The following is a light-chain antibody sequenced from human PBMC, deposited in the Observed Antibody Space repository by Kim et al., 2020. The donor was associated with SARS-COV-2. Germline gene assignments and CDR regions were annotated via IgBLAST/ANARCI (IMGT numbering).Light chain of an antibody. Sequence: PGATVTLTCGSLTGAVSSCHFPFWFQQKPGQAPGTLIYDIDKKHSWTPARFSGSLLGGKAALTLWCAQPDDEADYYCLLFYVGVRVFGGGTQLTVL. J-gene: IGLJ2*01. CDR1: TGAVSSCHF. CDR2: DID. V-gene: IGLV7-46*01. CDR3: LLFYVGVRV.